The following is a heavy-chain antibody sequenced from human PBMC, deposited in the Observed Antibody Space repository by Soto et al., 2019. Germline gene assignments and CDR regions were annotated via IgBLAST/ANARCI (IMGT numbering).Heavy chain of an antibody. J-gene: IGHJ6*01. V-gene: IGHV2-26*01. CDR3: ARIPNYDFWSGFSYYYGMDV. CDR2: IFSNDEK. CDR1: GFSLSNARMG. Sequence: GPTLVNPTETLTLTCTVSGFSLSNARMGVSWIRQPPGKALEWLAHIFSNDEKSYSTSLKSRLTISKDTSKSQVVLTMTNMDPVDTATYYCARIPNYDFWSGFSYYYGMDVGGQGPTVTVS. D-gene: IGHD3-3*01.